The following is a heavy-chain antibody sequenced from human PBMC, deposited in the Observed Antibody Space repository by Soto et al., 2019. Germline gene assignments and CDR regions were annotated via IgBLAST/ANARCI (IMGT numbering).Heavy chain of an antibody. CDR3: ARVNYGDYYYGMDV. CDR1: GGSINYSY. CDR2: ISYTGSA. V-gene: IGHV4-59*01. D-gene: IGHD4-17*01. Sequence: ETLSLTCTVSGGSINYSYWTWIRQPPGKGLEWIGYISYTGSANYNASLKSRLTISVDTSKNQFSLKLSSVTAADTALYYCARVNYGDYYYGMDVWGQGTTVTVSS. J-gene: IGHJ6*02.